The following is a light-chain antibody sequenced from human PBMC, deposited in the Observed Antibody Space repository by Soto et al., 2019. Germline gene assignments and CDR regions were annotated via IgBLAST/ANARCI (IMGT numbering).Light chain of an antibody. CDR2: GAS. Sequence: EIVLTQSPGTLSLSPGERATLSCRASQSVSTIYLAWYQQKPGQAPRLLIYGASSRATGIPDRFSGSGSGTEFTLTISRLEPEDFAVYYCQQYGSSPPITFGQGTRLEIK. J-gene: IGKJ5*01. V-gene: IGKV3-20*01. CDR1: QSVSTIY. CDR3: QQYGSSPPIT.